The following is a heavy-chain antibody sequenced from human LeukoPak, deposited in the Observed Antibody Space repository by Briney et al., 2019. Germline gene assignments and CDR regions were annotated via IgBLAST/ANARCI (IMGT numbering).Heavy chain of an antibody. J-gene: IGHJ3*02. CDR2: FYYDGST. Sequence: NPSETLSLTCTVSGASISQHYWSWIRQPPGKGLEYIGYFYYDGSTKYTSSVRSRVTILVETSKNQFTLNLRSVTAADTAKYYCTRGITGHYRSMGGFAFDIWGQGTVVAVSS. CDR1: GASISQHY. D-gene: IGHD2-8*02. V-gene: IGHV4-59*11. CDR3: TRGITGHYRSMGGFAFDI.